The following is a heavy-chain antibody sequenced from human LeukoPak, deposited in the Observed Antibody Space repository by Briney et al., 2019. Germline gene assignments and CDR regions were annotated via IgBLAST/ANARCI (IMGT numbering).Heavy chain of an antibody. D-gene: IGHD5-18*01. V-gene: IGHV3-53*01. CDR3: ARALYSSGYFDY. CDR2: IYSGGST. J-gene: IGHJ4*02. CDR1: GFTVSSNY. Sequence: PGGSLRLSCAASGFTVSSNYMSWVRQAPGKGLEWVSVIYSGGSTYYADSVKGRFTISRDNSKNTLYLQMKSLRAEDTAVYYCARALYSSGYFDYWGQGTLVTVSS.